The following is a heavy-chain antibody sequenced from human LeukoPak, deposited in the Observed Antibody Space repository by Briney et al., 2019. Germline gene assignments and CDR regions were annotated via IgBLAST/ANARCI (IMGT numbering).Heavy chain of an antibody. CDR1: GFTFSTYW. CDR2: IGTAGDT. Sequence: GSLRLSCAASGFTFSTYWMHWVRQGPGKGLVWVSAIGTAGDTYYPGSVKGRFTISRENAKNSLYLQMNSLRAEDTAVYYCARDADTSTHYSRNDYWGQGTLVTVSS. J-gene: IGHJ4*02. D-gene: IGHD3-22*01. V-gene: IGHV3-13*01. CDR3: ARDADTSTHYSRNDY.